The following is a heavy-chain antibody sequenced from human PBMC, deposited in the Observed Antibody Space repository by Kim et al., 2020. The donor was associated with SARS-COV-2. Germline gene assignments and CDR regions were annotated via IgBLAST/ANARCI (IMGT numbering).Heavy chain of an antibody. J-gene: IGHJ4*02. Sequence: AQKFQGRVTITADESTSTAYMELSSLRSEYTAVYYCARTTNYDSSGYYVDYWGQGTLVTVSS. V-gene: IGHV1-69*01. D-gene: IGHD3-22*01. CDR3: ARTTNYDSSGYYVDY.